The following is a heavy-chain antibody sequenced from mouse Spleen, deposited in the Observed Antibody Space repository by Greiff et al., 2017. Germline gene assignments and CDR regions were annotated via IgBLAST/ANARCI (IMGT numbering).Heavy chain of an antibody. CDR3: AVRAYYRYYMDY. CDR2: IYPGSGNT. CDR1: GYTFTDYY. Sequence: QVQLQQSGAELVRPGASVKLSCKASGYTFTDYYINWVKQRPGQGLEWIARIYPGSGNTYYNEKFKGKATLTAEKSSSTAYMQLSSLTSEDSAVYFCAVRAYYRYYMDYWGQGTSVTVSS. D-gene: IGHD2-14*01. J-gene: IGHJ4*01. V-gene: IGHV1-76*01.